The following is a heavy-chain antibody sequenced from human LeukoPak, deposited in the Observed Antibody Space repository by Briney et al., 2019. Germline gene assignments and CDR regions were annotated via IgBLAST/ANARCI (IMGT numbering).Heavy chain of an antibody. V-gene: IGHV4-38-2*02. CDR2: IYHSGST. CDR3: ARDGAAAGLYYYYYYMDV. D-gene: IGHD6-13*01. J-gene: IGHJ6*03. Sequence: SETLSLTCTVSGYSISSGYYWGWIRQPPGKGLEWIGSIYHSGSTYYNPSLKSRVTISVDTSKNQFSLKLSSVTAADTAVYYCARDGAAAGLYYYYYYMDVWGKGTTVTVSS. CDR1: GYSISSGYY.